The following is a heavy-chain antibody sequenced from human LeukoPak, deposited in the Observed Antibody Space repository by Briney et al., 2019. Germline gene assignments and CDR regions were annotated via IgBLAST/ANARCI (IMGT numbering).Heavy chain of an antibody. J-gene: IGHJ4*02. Sequence: GGSLRLSCAASGFTFSSYWMHWVRQAPGKGLVWVSRINSDGSSTSYADSAKGRFTISRDNAKNTLYLQMNSLRAEDTAVYYCARDSGYSSPFDYWGQGTLVTVSS. CDR2: INSDGSST. CDR3: ARDSGYSSPFDY. V-gene: IGHV3-74*01. D-gene: IGHD6-13*01. CDR1: GFTFSSYW.